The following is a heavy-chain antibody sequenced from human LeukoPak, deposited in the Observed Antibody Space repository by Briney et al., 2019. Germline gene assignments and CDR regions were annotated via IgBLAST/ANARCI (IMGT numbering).Heavy chain of an antibody. J-gene: IGHJ5*02. D-gene: IGHD2-15*01. CDR2: IYYSGST. CDR3: ARRTIGAVAATGSWFDP. V-gene: IGHV4-39*01. CDR1: GGSISSSSYY. Sequence: SETLSLTCTVSGGSISSSSYYWGWIRQPPGKGLEWIGSIYYSGSTYYNPSLKSRVTISADTSKNQFSLKLSSVTAADTAVYYCARRTIGAVAATGSWFDPWGQGTLVTVSS.